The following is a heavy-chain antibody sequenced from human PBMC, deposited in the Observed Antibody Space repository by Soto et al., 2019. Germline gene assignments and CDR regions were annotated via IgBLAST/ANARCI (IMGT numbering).Heavy chain of an antibody. CDR3: ARDPRPSDYYSYSGLDV. Sequence: VQLVESGGGLIQPGGSLRLSCAASGFNVNYNCMTWVRQAPGKGLEWVSVIFVGGSTYYADSVKGRFTISRDNSMNTLYLQMNSLRAEDTAVYYCARDPRPSDYYSYSGLDVWGQGTTVTVSS. V-gene: IGHV3-53*01. J-gene: IGHJ6*02. CDR2: IFVGGST. D-gene: IGHD6-6*01. CDR1: GFNVNYNC.